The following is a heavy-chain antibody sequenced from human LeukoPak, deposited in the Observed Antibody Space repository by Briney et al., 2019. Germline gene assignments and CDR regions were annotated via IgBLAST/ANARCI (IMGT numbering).Heavy chain of an antibody. CDR3: ARMVELKYFVY. Sequence: GGSLRLSCAASGFTVSSNYMSWVRQAPGKGLEWVSVIYSGGSTYYPDSAKGRFTISRHNSKNTLYLQMNSLRAEDTAVYYCARMVELKYFVYWGQGTLVTVSS. CDR2: IYSGGST. V-gene: IGHV3-53*04. D-gene: IGHD2-8*01. J-gene: IGHJ4*02. CDR1: GFTVSSNY.